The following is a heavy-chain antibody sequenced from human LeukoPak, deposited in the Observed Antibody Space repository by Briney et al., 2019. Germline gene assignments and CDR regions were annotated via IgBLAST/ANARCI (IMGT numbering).Heavy chain of an antibody. CDR3: ARDNDSRDPPHFDY. V-gene: IGHV1-69*06. CDR2: IVPSFGTA. D-gene: IGHD3-16*01. Sequence: EASVKVSCKASGGTFSSYAISWGRQAPGQGLEWMGGIVPSFGTANYAQKVWGRVTITADKSTRTAYMELSSLRSDDTAVYYCARDNDSRDPPHFDYWGQGTLVTVSS. J-gene: IGHJ4*02. CDR1: GGTFSSYA.